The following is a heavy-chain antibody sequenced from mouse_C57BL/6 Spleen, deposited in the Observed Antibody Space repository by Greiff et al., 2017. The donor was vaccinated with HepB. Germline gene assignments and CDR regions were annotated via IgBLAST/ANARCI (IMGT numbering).Heavy chain of an antibody. V-gene: IGHV5-17*01. CDR2: ISSGSSTI. D-gene: IGHD2-5*01. Sequence: EVKLVESGGGLVKPGGSLKLSCAASGFTFSDYGMNWVRQAPEKGLEWVAYISSGSSTIYYADTVKGRFTISRDNAKNTLFLQMTSLRSEDTAMYYCARDYSKPMDYWGQGTSVTVSS. J-gene: IGHJ4*01. CDR1: GFTFSDYG. CDR3: ARDYSKPMDY.